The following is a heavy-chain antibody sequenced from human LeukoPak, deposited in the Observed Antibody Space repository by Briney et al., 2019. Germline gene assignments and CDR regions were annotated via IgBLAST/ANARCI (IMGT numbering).Heavy chain of an antibody. V-gene: IGHV4-34*01. CDR1: GGSFSGYY. CDR2: INHSGST. CDR3: ARSPTMVISRGAFDI. J-gene: IGHJ3*02. D-gene: IGHD3-10*01. Sequence: PSETLSLTCAVYGGSFSGYYWSWIRQPPGKGLEWIGEINHSGSTNYNPSLKSRVTISVDTSKNQFSLKLSSVTAADTAVYYCARSPTMVISRGAFDIWGQGTMVTVSS.